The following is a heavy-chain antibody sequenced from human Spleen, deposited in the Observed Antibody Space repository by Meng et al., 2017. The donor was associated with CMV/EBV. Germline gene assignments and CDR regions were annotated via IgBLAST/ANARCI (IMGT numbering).Heavy chain of an antibody. V-gene: IGHV3-7*01. CDR3: ARVGAYYYDSSGYSFLHYFDY. CDR1: SYG. CDR2: IKQDRSEK. D-gene: IGHD3-22*01. J-gene: IGHJ4*02. Sequence: SYGESGVRQAAGKGLEWGANIKQDRSEKYYVNSMKGRFTISRDNAKNSLYLQMNSLRAEDTAVYYCARVGAYYYDSSGYSFLHYFDYWGQGTLVTVSS.